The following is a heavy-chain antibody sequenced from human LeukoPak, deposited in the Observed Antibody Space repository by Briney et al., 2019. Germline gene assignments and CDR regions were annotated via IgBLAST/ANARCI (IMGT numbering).Heavy chain of an antibody. CDR2: ISAYNGNT. CDR1: GYTFTSYG. D-gene: IGHD4-23*01. CDR3: ARGGTDGGTGYYMDV. J-gene: IGHJ6*03. V-gene: IGHV1-18*01. Sequence: ASVKVSCKASGYTFTSYGISWVRQAPGQGLEWMGWISAYNGNTNYAQKLQGRVTLTTDTSTSTAYMELRSLRSDDTAVYYCARGGTDGGTGYYMDVWGKGTTVTVSS.